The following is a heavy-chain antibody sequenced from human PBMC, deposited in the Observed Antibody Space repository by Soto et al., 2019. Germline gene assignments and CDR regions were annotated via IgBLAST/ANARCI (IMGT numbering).Heavy chain of an antibody. V-gene: IGHV1-2*04. D-gene: IGHD2-2*01. Sequence: ASVKVSCKASGYTFTGYYMHWVRQAPGQGLEWMGWINPNSGGTNYAQKFQGWVTMTRDTSISTAYMELSRLRSDDTAVYYCARAPAQDQLLPGDYYYYMDVWGKGTTVTVSS. CDR3: ARAPAQDQLLPGDYYYYMDV. CDR1: GYTFTGYY. J-gene: IGHJ6*03. CDR2: INPNSGGT.